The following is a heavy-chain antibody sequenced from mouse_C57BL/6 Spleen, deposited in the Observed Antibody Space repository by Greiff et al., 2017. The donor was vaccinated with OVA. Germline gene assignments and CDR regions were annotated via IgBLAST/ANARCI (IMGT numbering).Heavy chain of an antibody. Sequence: VQLQQSGGDLVKPGGSLKLSCAASGFTFSSYGMSWVRQTPDKRLEWVATISSGGSYTYYPDSVKGRFTISRDNAKNTLYLQMSSLKSEDTAMYYCARQGDWNFDYWGQGTTLTVSS. V-gene: IGHV5-6*01. D-gene: IGHD3-3*01. CDR3: ARQGDWNFDY. CDR2: ISSGGSYT. J-gene: IGHJ2*01. CDR1: GFTFSSYG.